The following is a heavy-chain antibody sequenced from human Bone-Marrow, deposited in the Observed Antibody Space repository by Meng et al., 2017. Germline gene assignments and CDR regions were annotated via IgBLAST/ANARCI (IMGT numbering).Heavy chain of an antibody. D-gene: IGHD1-26*01. CDR3: AREYLGATGFDC. CDR1: GFTFSSYE. V-gene: IGHV3-48*03. Sequence: GESLKISCAASGFTFSSYEMSWVRQAPGKGLEWVSYITSSATDVFYTDSVKGRFTISRDNAKNLLYLEMNSLRVEDTAVYYCAREYLGATGFDCWGQGTLVTVSS. CDR2: ITSSATDV. J-gene: IGHJ4*02.